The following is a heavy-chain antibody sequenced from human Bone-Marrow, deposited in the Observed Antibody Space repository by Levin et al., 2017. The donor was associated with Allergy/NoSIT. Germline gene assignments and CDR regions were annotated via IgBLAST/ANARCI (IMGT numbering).Heavy chain of an antibody. Sequence: GGSLRLSCAASGFTFSSYSMNWVRQAPGKGLEWVSSISASSSYKYYADSMKGRFTISRDNAKNSMDLEMNRLTPDDTAVYYCATANRAGSPDYWGQGILVIVSS. CDR3: ATANRAGSPDY. V-gene: IGHV3-21*01. D-gene: IGHD2-15*01. CDR1: GFTFSSYS. J-gene: IGHJ4*02. CDR2: ISASSSYK.